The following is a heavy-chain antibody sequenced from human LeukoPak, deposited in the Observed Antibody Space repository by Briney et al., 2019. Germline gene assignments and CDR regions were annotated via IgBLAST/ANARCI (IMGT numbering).Heavy chain of an antibody. D-gene: IGHD6-6*01. CDR1: GGTFSSYA. CDR2: INPSGGST. J-gene: IGHJ4*02. CDR3: ARDLGVKSSSSKEGLGGY. V-gene: IGHV1-46*01. Sequence: ASVKVSCKASGGTFSSYAISWVRQAPGQGLEWMGLINPSGGSTSYAQKSQGRVTMTRDMSTSTVYMELSSLRSEDTAVYYCARDLGVKSSSSKEGLGGYWGQGTLVTVSS.